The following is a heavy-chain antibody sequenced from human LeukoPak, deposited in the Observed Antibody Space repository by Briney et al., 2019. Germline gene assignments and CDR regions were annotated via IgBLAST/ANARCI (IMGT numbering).Heavy chain of an antibody. D-gene: IGHD1-14*01. V-gene: IGHV3-23*01. J-gene: IGHJ4*02. CDR1: GFAFSTDA. CDR3: AKASTVLKPIDY. Sequence: PGESLRLSCVASGFAFSTDAMHWVRQAPGKGLEWVSGISPSGGRTYYAGSVKGRFTISRDNSKNTLYLQMNSLRADDTAVYFCAKASTVLKPIDYWGQGSLATVSS. CDR2: ISPSGGRT.